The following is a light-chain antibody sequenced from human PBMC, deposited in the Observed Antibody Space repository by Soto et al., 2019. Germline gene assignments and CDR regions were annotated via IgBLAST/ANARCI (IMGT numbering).Light chain of an antibody. V-gene: IGLV2-14*01. CDR3: SSYATSSTLAVV. CDR2: DVS. J-gene: IGLJ2*01. Sequence: QSALTQPASVSGSPGQSITISCTGTSSDFGGYTYVSWYQQHPGKAPKLIIYDVSNRPSGVSYRFSGSESGNTASLTISGLQAEDEADYYCSSYATSSTLAVVFGGGTQLTVL. CDR1: SSDFGGYTY.